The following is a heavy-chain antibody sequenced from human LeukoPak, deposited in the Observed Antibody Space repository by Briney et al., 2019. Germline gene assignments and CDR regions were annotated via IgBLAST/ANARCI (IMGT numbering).Heavy chain of an antibody. J-gene: IGHJ5*02. CDR3: ARDLYGSGKNWFDP. Sequence: ASVKVSCKASGYTFSSYGISWVRQAPGQGLEWMGWISAYNGNTNYAQKLRGRVTMTTDTSTSTVYMELRSLRSDDTAVYYCARDLYGSGKNWFDPWGQGTLVTVSS. V-gene: IGHV1-18*01. CDR1: GYTFSSYG. CDR2: ISAYNGNT. D-gene: IGHD3-10*01.